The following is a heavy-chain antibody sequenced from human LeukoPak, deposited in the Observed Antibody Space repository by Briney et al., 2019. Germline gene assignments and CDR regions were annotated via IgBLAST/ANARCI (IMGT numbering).Heavy chain of an antibody. CDR1: GGSISSGDYY. CDR2: IYYSGST. CDR3: ARVIAYYDSSGSSEYFQH. V-gene: IGHV4-30-4*01. D-gene: IGHD3-22*01. Sequence: SETLSLTCTVSGGSISSGDYYWSWIRQPPGKGLEWIGYIYYSGSTYYNPSLKSRVTISVDTSKNQFSLKLRSVTAADTAVYYCARVIAYYDSSGSSEYFQHWGQGTLVTVSS. J-gene: IGHJ1*01.